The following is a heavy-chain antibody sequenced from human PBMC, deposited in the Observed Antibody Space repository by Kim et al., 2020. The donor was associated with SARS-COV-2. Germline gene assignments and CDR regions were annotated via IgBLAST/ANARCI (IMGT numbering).Heavy chain of an antibody. CDR3: AHDSPGLYGFDV. Sequence: SGPTLVNPTQTLTLTCSFSGFSLTPDRLVGVTWVRQPPGKALEWLALIYGNNEKRFNPSLKRRLTIAKDTTENRVVLRLTNVDPLDTGTYYCAHDSPGLYGFDVWGQRTTVTVSS. V-gene: IGHV2-5*01. D-gene: IGHD2-8*01. CDR2: IYGNNEK. CDR1: GFSLTPDRLVG. J-gene: IGHJ6*02.